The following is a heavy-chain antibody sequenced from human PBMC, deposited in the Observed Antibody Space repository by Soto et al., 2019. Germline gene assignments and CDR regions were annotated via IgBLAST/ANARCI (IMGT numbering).Heavy chain of an antibody. D-gene: IGHD6-6*01. CDR1: GGSISSYY. Sequence: SETLSLTCTVSGGSISSYYWSWIRQPPGKGLEWIGYIYYSGSTNYNPSLKSRVTISVDTSKNQFSLKLSSVTAADTAVYYCAREGSVGAFDIWGQGTMVTVS. J-gene: IGHJ3*02. CDR2: IYYSGST. CDR3: AREGSVGAFDI. V-gene: IGHV4-59*01.